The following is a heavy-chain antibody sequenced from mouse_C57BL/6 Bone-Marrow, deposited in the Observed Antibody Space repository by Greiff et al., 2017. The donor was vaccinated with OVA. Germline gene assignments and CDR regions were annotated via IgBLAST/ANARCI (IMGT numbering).Heavy chain of an antibody. J-gene: IGHJ2*01. CDR3: AKLTEPYFDY. V-gene: IGHV1-50*01. CDR1: GYTFTSYW. Sequence: VQLQQPGAELVKPGASVKLSCKASGYTFTSYWMQWVKQRPGQGLEWIGEIDPSDSYTNYNQKFKGKATLTVDTSSSTAYMQLSSLTSEDSAVYYCAKLTEPYFDYWGQGTTLTVSS. CDR2: IDPSDSYT. D-gene: IGHD1-1*01.